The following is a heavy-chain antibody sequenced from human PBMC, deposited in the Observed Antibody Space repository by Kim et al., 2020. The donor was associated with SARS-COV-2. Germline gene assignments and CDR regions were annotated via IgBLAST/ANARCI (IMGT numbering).Heavy chain of an antibody. V-gene: IGHV3-30*18. J-gene: IGHJ4*02. D-gene: IGHD6-13*01. Sequence: GGSLRLSCAVSGFTFRSYGMHWVRRAPGKGLEWVAVIAYDGGFKYYGDSVKGRATISRDNSKDTLYLEMNSLRDEDTAVYHCAKVRLAGADGTKFPFFDYWGQGTLVTVSA. CDR1: GFTFRSYG. CDR3: AKVRLAGADGTKFPFFDY. CDR2: IAYDGGFK.